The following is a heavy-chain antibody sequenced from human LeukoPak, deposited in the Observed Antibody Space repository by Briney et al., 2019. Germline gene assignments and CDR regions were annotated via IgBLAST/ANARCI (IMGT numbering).Heavy chain of an antibody. CDR3: ARVLEAAAFDY. D-gene: IGHD3-3*01. J-gene: IGHJ4*02. CDR2: ISSSSRYT. V-gene: IGHV3-21*01. CDR1: GFTFSIHG. Sequence: GGSLRLSCAASGFTFSIHGMNWVRQAPGKGLEWVSSISSSSRYTYYADSVKGRFTISRDNAKNSLFLQMNSLRAEDTAVYYCARVLEAAAFDYWGQGTLVTVSS.